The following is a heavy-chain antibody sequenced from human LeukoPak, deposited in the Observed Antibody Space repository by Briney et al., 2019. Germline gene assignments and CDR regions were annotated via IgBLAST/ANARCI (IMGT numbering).Heavy chain of an antibody. CDR2: IYYSGST. CDR1: GGSISSSSYY. V-gene: IGHV4-39*01. D-gene: IGHD2-2*02. CDR3: AGSLAGTVVPAAIEAPGQKAFDY. Sequence: SETLSLTCTVSGGSISSSSYYWGWIRQPPGKGLEWIGSIYYSGSTYYNPSLKSRVTISVDTSKNQFSLKLSSVAAADTAVYYCAGSLAGTVVPAAIEAPGQKAFDYWGQGTLVTVSS. J-gene: IGHJ4*02.